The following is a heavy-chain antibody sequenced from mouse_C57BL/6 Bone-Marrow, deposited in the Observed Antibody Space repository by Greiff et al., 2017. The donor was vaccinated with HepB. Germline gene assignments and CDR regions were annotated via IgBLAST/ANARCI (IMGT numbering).Heavy chain of an antibody. V-gene: IGHV1-22*01. CDR2: INPNNGGT. CDR3: ARWNYYGSSYDWYFDV. J-gene: IGHJ1*03. D-gene: IGHD1-1*01. CDR1: GYTFTDYN. Sequence: EVQLVESGPELVKPGASVKMSCKASGYTFTDYNMHWVKQSHGKSLEWIGYINPNNGGTSYNQKFKGKATLTVNKSSSTAYMELRSLTSEDSAVYYCARWNYYGSSYDWYFDVWGTGTTVTVSS.